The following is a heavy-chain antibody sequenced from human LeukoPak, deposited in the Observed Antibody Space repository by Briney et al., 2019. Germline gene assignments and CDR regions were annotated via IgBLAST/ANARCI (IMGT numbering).Heavy chain of an antibody. V-gene: IGHV4-59*06. Sequence: SETLSLTCAVYGGSFSGYYWSWIRQRPGKGLEWIGYIYYSGSTYYNPSLKSRVTISVDTSKNRFSLKLSSVTAADTAVYYCAAGSGSYGTVEIDYWGQGTLVTVSS. D-gene: IGHD3-10*01. J-gene: IGHJ4*02. CDR1: GGSFSGYY. CDR3: AAGSGSYGTVEIDY. CDR2: IYYSGST.